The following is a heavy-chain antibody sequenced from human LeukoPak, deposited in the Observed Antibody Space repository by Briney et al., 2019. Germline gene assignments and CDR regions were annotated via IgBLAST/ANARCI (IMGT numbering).Heavy chain of an antibody. V-gene: IGHV4-59*01. D-gene: IGHD3-16*01. CDR1: GGSISSYY. Sequence: SETLSLTCTVSGGSISSYYWNWIRQPPGRGLEWIGYIYYSGSTNYNPSLKSRVTISLDTSKNQFSLNLTSVTAADTAVYYCARFTPQGYGWGGYNRFDPWGQGTLVTVSS. CDR3: ARFTPQGYGWGGYNRFDP. CDR2: IYYSGST. J-gene: IGHJ5*02.